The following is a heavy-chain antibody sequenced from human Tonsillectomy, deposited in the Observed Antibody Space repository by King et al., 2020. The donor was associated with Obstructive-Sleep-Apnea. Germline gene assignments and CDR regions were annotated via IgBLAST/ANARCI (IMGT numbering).Heavy chain of an antibody. D-gene: IGHD3-22*01. CDR2: INPSGGT. Sequence: VQLQQWGAGLLKPSETLSLTCAVHSEYFTGYYWSWIRQPPGKGVEWIGEINPSGGTNYKSSLTVRFAISLDTSKNQFSLKLSSVTAADTAVYYCVTYWYDTIGSVDFDHWGQGTLVTVSS. CDR1: SEYFTGYY. V-gene: IGHV4-34*01. CDR3: VTYWYDTIGSVDFDH. J-gene: IGHJ4*02.